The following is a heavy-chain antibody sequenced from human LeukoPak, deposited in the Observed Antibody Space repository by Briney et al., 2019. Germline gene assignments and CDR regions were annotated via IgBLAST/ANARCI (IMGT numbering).Heavy chain of an antibody. V-gene: IGHV4-34*01. Sequence: PSETLSLTCAVYGGSFSGYYWTLIRQTPGKGLEWIGEISHTGLTGSNPSLKSRVTIFVDSSKKQSSLRMSSVTAADTGIYYCARVPDITARPCDTWGPGTRVTVSS. D-gene: IGHD2-21*02. CDR3: ARVPDITARPCDT. CDR1: GGSFSGYY. CDR2: ISHTGLT. J-gene: IGHJ5*02.